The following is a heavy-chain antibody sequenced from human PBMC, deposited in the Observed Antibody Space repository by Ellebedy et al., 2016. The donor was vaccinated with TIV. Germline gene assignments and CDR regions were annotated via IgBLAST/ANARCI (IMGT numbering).Heavy chain of an antibody. J-gene: IGHJ5*02. D-gene: IGHD2-15*01. V-gene: IGHV3-69-1*01. CDR3: AREGGYCFGESCRWFDR. CDR1: GGSISSGDYY. Sequence: PSETLSLTCTVSGGSISSGDYYWSWVRQAPGKGLEWVSSINKNGYIYYADSVKGRFTISRDNAKNSLYLQMNSLRAEDTAVYYCAREGGYCFGESCRWFDRWGQGTLVTVSS. CDR2: INKNGYI.